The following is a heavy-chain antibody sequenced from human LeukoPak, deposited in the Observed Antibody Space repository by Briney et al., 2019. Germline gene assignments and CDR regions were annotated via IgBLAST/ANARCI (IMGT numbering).Heavy chain of an antibody. D-gene: IGHD6-6*01. J-gene: IGHJ3*01. CDR2: INSDGSEG. CDR1: GFTFSGFW. CDR3: ARSSYSSSSSV. V-gene: IGHV3-7*03. Sequence: PGGSLRRYCAVSGFTFSGFWMSWSRQAPGKGLEWVASINSDGSEGYYADVVKGRFTISRDNAKNSLYLQINSLRAEDTAVYYCARSSYSSSSSVWGQGTMVTVSS.